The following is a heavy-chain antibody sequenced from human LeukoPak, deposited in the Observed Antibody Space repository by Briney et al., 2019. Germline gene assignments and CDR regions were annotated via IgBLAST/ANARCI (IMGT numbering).Heavy chain of an antibody. CDR2: IIPIFGTA. Sequence: SVKVSCKASGGTFSSYAISWVRQAPGQGLEWMGGIIPIFGTANYAQKFQGRVTITTDESTSTAYMELSSLRSEDTAVYYCARDTVYSSSWSYNWFDPWGQGTLVTVSS. J-gene: IGHJ5*02. D-gene: IGHD6-13*01. V-gene: IGHV1-69*05. CDR3: ARDTVYSSSWSYNWFDP. CDR1: GGTFSSYA.